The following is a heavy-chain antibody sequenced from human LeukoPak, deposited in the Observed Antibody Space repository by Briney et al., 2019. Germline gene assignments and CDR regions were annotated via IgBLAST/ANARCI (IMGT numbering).Heavy chain of an antibody. V-gene: IGHV3-23*01. CDR3: AKDQEKDFWSGHDY. CDR1: GFTFGSYA. J-gene: IGHJ4*02. Sequence: GGSLRLSCAASGFTFGSYAMSWVRQAPGKGLEWVSAVSGSGGSTYYADSVKGRFTISRDNSKNTLYLQMNSLRAEDTAVYYCAKDQEKDFWSGHDYWGQGTLVTVSS. CDR2: VSGSGGST. D-gene: IGHD3-3*01.